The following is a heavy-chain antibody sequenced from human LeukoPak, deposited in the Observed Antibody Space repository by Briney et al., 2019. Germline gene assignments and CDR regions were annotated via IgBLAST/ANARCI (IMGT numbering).Heavy chain of an antibody. D-gene: IGHD5-12*01. V-gene: IGHV1-18*01. CDR2: ISAYNGNT. CDR1: GYTFTSYG. J-gene: IGHJ4*02. Sequence: GASVKVSCKASGYTFTSYGISWVRQAPGQGLEWMGWISAYNGNTNYAQKLQGRVTMTTDTSTSTAYMELRSLRPDDTAVYYCARSPGYSGYDLSQDDYWGQGTLVTVSS. CDR3: ARSPGYSGYDLSQDDY.